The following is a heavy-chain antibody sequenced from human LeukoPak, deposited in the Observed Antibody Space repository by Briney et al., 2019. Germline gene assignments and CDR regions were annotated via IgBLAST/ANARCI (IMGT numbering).Heavy chain of an antibody. D-gene: IGHD2-21*01. Sequence: GGSLRLSCAASGFTFSNYWMTWVRQAPGKGLEWVANINEDGSDKHYADSVKGRFTISRDNAKNSLYLQMNSLRAEDTAVYSCARHVDWSFDYWGQGTLVTVSS. CDR1: GFTFSNYW. CDR3: ARHVDWSFDY. CDR2: INEDGSDK. J-gene: IGHJ4*02. V-gene: IGHV3-7*01.